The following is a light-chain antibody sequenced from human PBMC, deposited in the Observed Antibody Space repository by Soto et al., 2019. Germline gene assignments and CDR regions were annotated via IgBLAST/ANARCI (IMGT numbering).Light chain of an antibody. J-gene: IGKJ4*01. CDR2: GAF. V-gene: IGKV1-39*01. Sequence: DIQMTQSPSALSASVGDRVTITCRASQSISGYLTWFQQKPGKAPKLLIHGAFRLRSGVPSRFSGSGSGTDFTLTISSLQPEDFATFYCQQANSFPLTFGGGTKVEIK. CDR1: QSISGY. CDR3: QQANSFPLT.